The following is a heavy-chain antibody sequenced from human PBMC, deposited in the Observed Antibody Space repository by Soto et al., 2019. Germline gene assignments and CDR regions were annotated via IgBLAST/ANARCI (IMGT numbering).Heavy chain of an antibody. CDR2: IVVGSGNT. J-gene: IGHJ4*02. D-gene: IGHD3-22*01. CDR3: AKDPRLNLKVVITHFDY. Sequence: SVKVSCKASGFTFTSSAVQWVRQARGQRLEWIGWIVVGSGNTNYAQKLQERVTITRDMSTSTAYMELSSLRAEDTAVYYCAKDPRLNLKVVITHFDYWGQGTLVTVSS. V-gene: IGHV1-58*01. CDR1: GFTFTSSA.